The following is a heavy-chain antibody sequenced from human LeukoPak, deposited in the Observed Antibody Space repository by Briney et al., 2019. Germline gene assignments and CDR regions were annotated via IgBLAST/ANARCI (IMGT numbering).Heavy chain of an antibody. D-gene: IGHD5-18*01. J-gene: IGHJ4*02. CDR3: ARGGYGYYFDY. CDR1: GGSISSYS. CDR2: LSNSGRT. Sequence: SETLSLTCTVSGGSISSYSWSWIRQPPGKGLEWIGYLSNSGRTNYSPSLKSRVAISVDTSKNQFSLKLSSVTAADTAVYYCARGGYGYYFDYWGQGTLVTVSS. V-gene: IGHV4-59*01.